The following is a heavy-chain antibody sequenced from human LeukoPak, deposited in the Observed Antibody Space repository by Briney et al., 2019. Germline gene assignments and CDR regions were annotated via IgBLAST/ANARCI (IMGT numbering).Heavy chain of an antibody. D-gene: IGHD5-18*01. V-gene: IGHV2-5*01. CDR2: ISRNDDK. CDR3: AHVDTTMVTSGFDV. CDR1: GFSLSTSGVG. Sequence: SGPTLVKPTQTTCTFSGFSLSTSGVGVGWIRQPPGKALELLALISRNDDKRYSPSLKSRLTITKDTSKNQVVLTMTNMDPEDTATYYCAHVDTTMVTSGFDVWGQGTMVTVP. J-gene: IGHJ3*01.